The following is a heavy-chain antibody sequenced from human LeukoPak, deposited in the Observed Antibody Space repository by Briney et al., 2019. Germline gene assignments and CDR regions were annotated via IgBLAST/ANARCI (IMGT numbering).Heavy chain of an antibody. Sequence: ASVKVSCKRSGYTFTGNYIHWVRQAPGQGLEWVGWIDPNSGGTTYAQKFQGRVTMTRDTSISTAYMELSSLISDDTAVYYCVRGNMGTQFDYWGQGTLVTVSS. V-gene: IGHV1-2*02. J-gene: IGHJ4*02. CDR2: IDPNSGGT. D-gene: IGHD2/OR15-2a*01. CDR3: VRGNMGTQFDY. CDR1: GYTFTGNY.